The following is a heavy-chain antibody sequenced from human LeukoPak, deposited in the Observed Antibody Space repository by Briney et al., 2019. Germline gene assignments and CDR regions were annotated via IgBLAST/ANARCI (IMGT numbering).Heavy chain of an antibody. J-gene: IGHJ6*03. CDR1: GFTFSDYY. CDR3: ARSPLRFLEWLPQGYYYMDV. V-gene: IGHV3-11*04. Sequence: KPGGSLRLSCAASGFTFSDYYMSWIRQAPGKGLEWVSYISSSGSTIYYADSVKGRFTISRDNAKNSLYLQMNSLRAEDTAVYYCARSPLRFLEWLPQGYYYMDVWGKGTTVTVSS. D-gene: IGHD3-3*01. CDR2: ISSSGSTI.